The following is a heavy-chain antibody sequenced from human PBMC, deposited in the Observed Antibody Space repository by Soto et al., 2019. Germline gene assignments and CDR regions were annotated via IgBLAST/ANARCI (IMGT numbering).Heavy chain of an antibody. CDR2: ISSSSYI. J-gene: IGHJ5*02. CDR1: GFTFSSYS. V-gene: IGHV3-21*04. CDR3: AKTPHYDSSGYYSWFDP. Sequence: PGGSLRLSCAASGFTFSSYSMNWVRQAPGKGLEWVSSISSSSYIYYADSVKGRFTISTDTSTRTAYMELRSLRSDDTAVYYCAKTPHYDSSGYYSWFDPWGQGTLVTVSS. D-gene: IGHD3-22*01.